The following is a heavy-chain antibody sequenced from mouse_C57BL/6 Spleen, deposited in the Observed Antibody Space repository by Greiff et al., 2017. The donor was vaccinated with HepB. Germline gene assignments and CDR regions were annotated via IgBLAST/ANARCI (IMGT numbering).Heavy chain of an antibody. V-gene: IGHV1-80*01. D-gene: IGHD2-5*01. Sequence: VQLQESGAELVKPGASVKISCKASGYAFSSYWMNWVKQRPGKGLEWIGQIYPGDGDTNYNGKFKGKATLTADKSSSTAYMQLSSLTSEDSAVDFCARGAYYSKGFDYWGQGTTLTVSS. J-gene: IGHJ2*01. CDR1: GYAFSSYW. CDR3: ARGAYYSKGFDY. CDR2: IYPGDGDT.